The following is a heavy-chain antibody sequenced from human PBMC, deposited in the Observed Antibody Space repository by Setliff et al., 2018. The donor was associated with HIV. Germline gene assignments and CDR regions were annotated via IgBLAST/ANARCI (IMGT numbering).Heavy chain of an antibody. CDR3: ARGGRHNFDSSGF. Sequence: SVKVSCKSSGGIFTTSSINWMRQVPGQGLEWMGGFNPIFTSPDYAQKFQDRITMTADESTSTAYMELRSLTSEDTAVYYCARGGRHNFDSSGFWGQGTLVTVSS. CDR1: GGIFTTSS. D-gene: IGHD3-22*01. V-gene: IGHV1-69*13. CDR2: FNPIFTSP. J-gene: IGHJ4*02.